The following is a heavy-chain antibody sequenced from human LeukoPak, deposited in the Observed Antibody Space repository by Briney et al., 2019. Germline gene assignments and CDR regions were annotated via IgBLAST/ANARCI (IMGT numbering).Heavy chain of an antibody. CDR3: ARATDISSWHLAY. V-gene: IGHV1-2*02. CDR2: LSPNSGDS. Sequence: ASVTVSCKASGYTFTGYYMHWVRQAPGQELEWMGWLSPNSGDSKFAQKFQGRVTMTRDTSINTAYMELSRLRSDDTAVYYCARATDISSWHLAYWGQGTLVTGSS. CDR1: GYTFTGYY. J-gene: IGHJ4*02. D-gene: IGHD6-13*01.